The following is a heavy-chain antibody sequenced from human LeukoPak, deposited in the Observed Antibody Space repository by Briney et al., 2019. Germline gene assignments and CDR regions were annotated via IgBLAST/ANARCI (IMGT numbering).Heavy chain of an antibody. J-gene: IGHJ5*02. V-gene: IGHV3-11*01. CDR2: ISSGGGTI. CDR3: ARDGGYFRFDP. D-gene: IGHD3-16*01. CDR1: GFTFSDLF. Sequence: GGSLRLSCAASGFTFSDLFMSWIRQAPGKGLEWVSYISSGGGTIYYADSVKGRFTISRDNAKNSLYLQMHSLRAEDTAVYYCARDGGYFRFDPWGQGTLVTVSS.